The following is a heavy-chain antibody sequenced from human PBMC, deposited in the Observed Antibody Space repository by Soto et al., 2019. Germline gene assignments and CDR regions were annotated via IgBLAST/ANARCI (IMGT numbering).Heavy chain of an antibody. V-gene: IGHV3-66*01. Sequence: EVQLVESGGDLVEPGGSLRLSCAASGFSVSSNYMSWVRQPPGRAPEWVAIIYSDETIHYAASVKGRFTISRDNAKNTLSLQMHSLRAEDTAVYYCSRVVNYDNNGGPDGFDVWGQGTMVTVSS. CDR3: SRVVNYDNNGGPDGFDV. CDR2: IYSDETI. CDR1: GFSVSSNY. J-gene: IGHJ3*01. D-gene: IGHD3-22*01.